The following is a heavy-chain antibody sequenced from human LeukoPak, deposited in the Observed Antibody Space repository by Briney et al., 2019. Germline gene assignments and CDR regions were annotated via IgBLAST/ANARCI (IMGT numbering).Heavy chain of an antibody. CDR3: ARTYDYGVGPPGDAFDN. CDR1: GFTVSSNY. CDR2: IYSGGST. Sequence: GGSLRLSCAASGFTVSSNYMSWVRQAPGKGLEWVSVIYSGGSTYYADSVKGRFTISRDNSDDSVYLQMDSLRVEDTAVYYCARTYDYGVGPPGDAFDNRGQGTLVTVPS. V-gene: IGHV3-53*01. D-gene: IGHD3-3*01. J-gene: IGHJ3*02.